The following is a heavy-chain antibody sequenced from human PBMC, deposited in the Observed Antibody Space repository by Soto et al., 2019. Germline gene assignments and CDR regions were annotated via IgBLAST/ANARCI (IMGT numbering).Heavy chain of an antibody. CDR1: GGSFSGYS. V-gene: IGHV4-34*01. J-gene: IGHJ4*02. CDR3: ARTYSICYFDY. Sequence: VQLQQWGAGLLKPSETLSLTCAVYGGSFSGYSWSWIRQPPGKGLEWIGEINHSGSTNYNPSLKSRVTISVDTSKNQCSLKLSSVTAADTAVYYCARTYSICYFDYWGQGTLVTVSS. D-gene: IGHD2-15*01. CDR2: INHSGST.